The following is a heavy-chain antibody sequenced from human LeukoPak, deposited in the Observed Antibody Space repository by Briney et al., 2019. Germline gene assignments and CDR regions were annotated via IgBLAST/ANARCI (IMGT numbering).Heavy chain of an antibody. Sequence: PSETLSLTCAVYGGSFSGYCWSWIRQPPGKGLEWIGEINHSGSTNYNPSLKSRVTISVDTSKNQFSLKLSSVTAADTAVYYCARVMVTRYFDWLLGSWGQGTLVTVSS. V-gene: IGHV4-34*01. CDR3: ARVMVTRYFDWLLGS. J-gene: IGHJ5*02. CDR1: GGSFSGYC. D-gene: IGHD3-9*01. CDR2: INHSGST.